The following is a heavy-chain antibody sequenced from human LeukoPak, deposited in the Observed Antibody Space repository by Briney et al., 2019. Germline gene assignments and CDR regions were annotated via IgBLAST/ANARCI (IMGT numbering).Heavy chain of an antibody. Sequence: AGGSLRLSCTASGFSFSGHWMHWARQLPGKGLEWVSSISSSSSYIYYADSVKGRFTISRDNAKNSLYLQMNSLRAEDTAVYYCARAPSPLAVAGTDYWGQGTLVTVSS. D-gene: IGHD6-19*01. V-gene: IGHV3-21*01. J-gene: IGHJ4*02. CDR1: GFSFSGHW. CDR3: ARAPSPLAVAGTDY. CDR2: ISSSSSYI.